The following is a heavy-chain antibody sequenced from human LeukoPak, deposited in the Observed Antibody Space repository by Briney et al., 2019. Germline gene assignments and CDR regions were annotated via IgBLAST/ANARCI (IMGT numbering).Heavy chain of an antibody. CDR3: ARGELSGIAAAGISAPKKNWFDP. V-gene: IGHV1-69*05. D-gene: IGHD6-13*01. J-gene: IGHJ5*02. CDR2: IIPIFGTA. CDR1: GGTFSSYA. Sequence: GASVKVSCKASGGTFSSYAISWVRQAPGQGLEWMGRIIPIFGTANYAQKFQGRVTITTDESTSTAYMELSSLRSEDTAVYYCARGELSGIAAAGISAPKKNWFDPWGQGTQVTVSS.